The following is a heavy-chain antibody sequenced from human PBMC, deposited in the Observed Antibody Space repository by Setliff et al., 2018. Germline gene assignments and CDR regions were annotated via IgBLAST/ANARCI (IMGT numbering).Heavy chain of an antibody. CDR3: ASSRDYNFWSGYYSPLDC. CDR2: ISGYNGNT. D-gene: IGHD3-3*01. Sequence: ASVKVSCKASGGTFSSYAISWVGQAPGQGLEWMGWISGYNGNTNYAQKLQGRVTMTTDTSTSTAYMELRSLRSEDTAVYYCASSRDYNFWSGYYSPLDCWGQGTLVTVAS. J-gene: IGHJ4*02. CDR1: GGTFSSYA. V-gene: IGHV1-18*01.